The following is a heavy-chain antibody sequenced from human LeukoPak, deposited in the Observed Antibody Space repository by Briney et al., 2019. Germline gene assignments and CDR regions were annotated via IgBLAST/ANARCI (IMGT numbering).Heavy chain of an antibody. V-gene: IGHV4-59*01. D-gene: IGHD3-22*01. CDR1: GGSISSYY. CDR2: IYYSGST. CDR3: ARGGGVGSKYYYDSSGYPQPSPYYFDY. J-gene: IGHJ4*02. Sequence: KSSETLSLTCTVSGGSISSYYWSWIRQPPGKGLEWIGYIYYSGSTNYNPSLKSRVTISVDTSKNQFSLKLSSVTAADTAVYYCARGGGVGSKYYYDSSGYPQPSPYYFDYWGQGTLVTVSS.